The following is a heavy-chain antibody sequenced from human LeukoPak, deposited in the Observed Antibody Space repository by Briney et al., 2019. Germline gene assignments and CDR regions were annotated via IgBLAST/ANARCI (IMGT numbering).Heavy chain of an antibody. J-gene: IGHJ4*02. CDR1: GGSISSYY. CDR3: ARGGYYDSSGYFDY. Sequence: ASETLSLTCTVSGGSISSYYWSWIRQPPGKGLEWIGYIYYSGSTNYNPSLKGRVTISVDTSKNQFSLKLSSVTAADTAVYYCARGGYYDSSGYFDYWGQGTLVTVSS. CDR2: IYYSGST. V-gene: IGHV4-59*01. D-gene: IGHD3-22*01.